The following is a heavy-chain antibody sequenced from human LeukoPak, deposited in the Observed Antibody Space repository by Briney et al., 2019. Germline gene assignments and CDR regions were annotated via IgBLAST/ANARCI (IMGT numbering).Heavy chain of an antibody. V-gene: IGHV3-30-3*01. D-gene: IGHD6-13*01. Sequence: GGSLRLSCAASGFIFSSYAMHWVRQAPGKGLEWVAVISYDGSNKYYADSVKGRFTISRDNSKNTLYLQMNSLRAEDTAVYYCARGPRGVSPNWFDPWGQGTLVTVSS. J-gene: IGHJ5*02. CDR3: ARGPRGVSPNWFDP. CDR1: GFIFSSYA. CDR2: ISYDGSNK.